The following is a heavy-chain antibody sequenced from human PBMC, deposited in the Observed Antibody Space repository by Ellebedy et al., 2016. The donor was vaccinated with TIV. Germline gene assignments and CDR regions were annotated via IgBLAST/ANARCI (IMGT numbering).Heavy chain of an antibody. V-gene: IGHV3-21*01. CDR1: GFTFSSYS. CDR3: ARGRRGGSYSGMDV. Sequence: GESLKISCAASGFTFSSYSMNWVRQAPGKGLEWVSSISSSSSYIYCADSVKGRFTISRDNAKNSLYLQMNSLRAEDTAVYYCARGRRGGSYSGMDVWGQGTTVTVSS. CDR2: ISSSSSYI. J-gene: IGHJ6*02. D-gene: IGHD1-26*01.